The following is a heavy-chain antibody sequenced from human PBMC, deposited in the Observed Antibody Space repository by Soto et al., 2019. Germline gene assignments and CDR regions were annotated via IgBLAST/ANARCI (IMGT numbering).Heavy chain of an antibody. Sequence: PSETLSLACTVSGGSISNYDWGWFRHPPGKKLERIGYIYYSGSTNYNPSLKSRVTISVDTSKNQFSLKLYSVTTADTAMYYCARLPWADYGGIFDPRGQGTLVTVSS. CDR2: IYYSGST. J-gene: IGHJ5*02. D-gene: IGHD4-17*01. CDR1: GGSISNYD. V-gene: IGHV4-59*01. CDR3: ARLPWADYGGIFDP.